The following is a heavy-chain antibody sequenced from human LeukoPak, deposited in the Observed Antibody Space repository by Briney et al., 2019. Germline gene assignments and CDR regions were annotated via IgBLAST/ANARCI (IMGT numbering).Heavy chain of an antibody. Sequence: SDTLSLTCAVSGYSISSSNWWGWIRQPPGKGLEWIGYVYYSGSTYYNPSLKSRVTMSVDTSKNQISLKLSSVTAVDTAVYYCAATYLSSTSWEAMDVWGKGTTVIVSS. J-gene: IGHJ6*04. CDR3: AATYLSSTSWEAMDV. CDR2: VYYSGST. D-gene: IGHD2-2*01. CDR1: GYSISSSNW. V-gene: IGHV4-28*01.